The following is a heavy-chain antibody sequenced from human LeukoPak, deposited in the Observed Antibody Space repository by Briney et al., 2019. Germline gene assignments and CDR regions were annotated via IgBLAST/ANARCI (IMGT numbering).Heavy chain of an antibody. D-gene: IGHD3-22*01. V-gene: IGHV1-69*04. J-gene: IGHJ5*02. Sequence: ASVKVSCKASGGTFSSYAISWVRQAPGQGLEWMGRIIPILGIANYAQKFQGRVTITADKSTSTAYMELSSLRSEDTAVYYCARVSYYYDSSGLETWGQGTLVTVSS. CDR2: IIPILGIA. CDR1: GGTFSSYA. CDR3: ARVSYYYDSSGLET.